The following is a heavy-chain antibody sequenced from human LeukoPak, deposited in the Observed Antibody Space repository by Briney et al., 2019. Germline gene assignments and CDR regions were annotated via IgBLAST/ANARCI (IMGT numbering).Heavy chain of an antibody. CDR3: AGPYYYYGMDV. CDR1: GGSFSGYY. Sequence: PSGTLSLTCAVYGGSFSGYYWSWIRQPPGKGLEWIGEINHSGSTNYNPSLKSRVTISVDTSKNQFSLKLSSVTAADTAVYYCAGPYYYYGMDVWGQGTTVTVSS. V-gene: IGHV4-34*01. CDR2: INHSGST. J-gene: IGHJ6*02.